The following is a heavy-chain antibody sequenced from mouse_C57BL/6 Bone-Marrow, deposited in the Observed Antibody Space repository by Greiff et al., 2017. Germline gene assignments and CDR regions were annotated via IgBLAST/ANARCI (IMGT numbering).Heavy chain of an antibody. V-gene: IGHV1-26*01. Sequence: VQLQQSGPELVKPGASVKISCKASGYTFTDYYMNWVKQRHGQSLEWIGDINPNNGGTSYNPKFQGKATLTVDQSSSTAYMELRRLTSEDSAVYYCARPDSNYAFAYWGQGTLVTVSA. D-gene: IGHD2-5*01. J-gene: IGHJ3*01. CDR1: GYTFTDYY. CDR3: ARPDSNYAFAY. CDR2: INPNNGGT.